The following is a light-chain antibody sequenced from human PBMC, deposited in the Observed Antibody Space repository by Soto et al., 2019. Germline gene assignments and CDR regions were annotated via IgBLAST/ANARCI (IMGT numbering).Light chain of an antibody. J-gene: IGKJ1*01. Sequence: IVLTQSPGTLSLSPWERATLSCRASQSVSSIYLAWYQQKPGQAPRLLIYAASSRATGIPDRFSGGGSGTDFTLTISRLEPEDFAVYYCQQCGSSPWTFGQGTKVDI. CDR3: QQCGSSPWT. CDR1: QSVSSIY. V-gene: IGKV3-20*01. CDR2: AAS.